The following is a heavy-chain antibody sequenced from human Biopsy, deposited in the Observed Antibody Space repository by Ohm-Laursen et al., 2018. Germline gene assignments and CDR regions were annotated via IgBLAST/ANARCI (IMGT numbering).Heavy chain of an antibody. V-gene: IGHV1-69*06. CDR2: NIPILGTG. CDR1: GGTFSNYG. Sequence: SVKVSCKAPGGTFSNYGVNWVRQAPGQGLEWLGGNIPILGTGNYAQKFQDRVTVAADTSTSTVTMELRSLRSDDTAVYYCATKLTGYFHHWGQGTVVTVSS. D-gene: IGHD3-9*01. J-gene: IGHJ1*01. CDR3: ATKLTGYFHH.